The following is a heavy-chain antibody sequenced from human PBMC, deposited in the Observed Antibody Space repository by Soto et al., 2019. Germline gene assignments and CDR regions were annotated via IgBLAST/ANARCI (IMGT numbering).Heavy chain of an antibody. CDR2: INHSGST. CDR1: GGSFSGYY. Sequence: SETLSLTCAVYGGSFSGYYWSWIRQPPGKGLEWIGEINHSGSTNYNPSLKSRVTISVDTSKNQFSLKLSSVTAADTAVYYCARAGRGSSSWYSRNWFDPWGQGTLVTVSS. D-gene: IGHD6-13*01. V-gene: IGHV4-34*01. J-gene: IGHJ5*02. CDR3: ARAGRGSSSWYSRNWFDP.